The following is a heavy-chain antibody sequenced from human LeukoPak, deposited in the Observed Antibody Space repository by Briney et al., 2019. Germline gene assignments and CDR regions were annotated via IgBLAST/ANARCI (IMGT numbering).Heavy chain of an antibody. J-gene: IGHJ4*02. Sequence: SETLSLTCTVSGGSISSYYWSWLRQPPGKGLEWIGHIYYTGSTNYNPSLRSRLTISVDTSTSQLSLKPSSVTAADTAVYYCARHKPTGSYPLELWGQGTLVTVSS. V-gene: IGHV4-59*08. CDR1: GGSISSYY. CDR3: ARHKPTGSYPLEL. CDR2: IYYTGST. D-gene: IGHD3-10*01.